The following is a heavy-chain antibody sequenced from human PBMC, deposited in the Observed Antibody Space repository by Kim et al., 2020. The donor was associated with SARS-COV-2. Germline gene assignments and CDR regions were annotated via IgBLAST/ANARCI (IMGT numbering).Heavy chain of an antibody. CDR3: ARTSPQWLRPNDY. Sequence: YSPSLQRRVTISVDTSKIQFSLKLSSVTAADTAVYYCARTSPQWLRPNDYWGQGTLVTVSS. D-gene: IGHD6-19*01. J-gene: IGHJ4*02. V-gene: IGHV4-34*01.